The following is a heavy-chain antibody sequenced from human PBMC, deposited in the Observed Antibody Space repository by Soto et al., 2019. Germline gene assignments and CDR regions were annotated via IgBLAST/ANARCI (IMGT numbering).Heavy chain of an antibody. CDR1: GYSFTSYW. J-gene: IGHJ4*02. CDR3: ARRHYDILTGYYTPFDY. CDR2: IYPGESDT. Sequence: GESLKISCKGSGYSFTSYWIGWVRQMPGKGLEWMGIIYPGESDTRYSQSFQGQVTISADKSISTAYLQWSSLKASDTAMYYCARRHYDILTGYYTPFDYWGQGTLVTVSS. D-gene: IGHD3-9*01. V-gene: IGHV5-51*01.